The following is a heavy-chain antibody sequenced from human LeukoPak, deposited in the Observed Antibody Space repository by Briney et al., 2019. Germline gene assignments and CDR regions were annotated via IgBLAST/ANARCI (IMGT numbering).Heavy chain of an antibody. V-gene: IGHV3-7*01. J-gene: IGHJ6*03. D-gene: IGHD6-6*01. CDR3: ARADSSIAARLSRSSIFNYYYYMDA. Sequence: GGSLRLSCAASGFTFSSYWMSWVRQAPGKGLEWVANIKQDGSEKYYVDSVKGRFTISRDNAKNSLYLQMNSLRAEDTAVYYCARADSSIAARLSRSSIFNYYYYMDAWGKGTTVTVSS. CDR1: GFTFSSYW. CDR2: IKQDGSEK.